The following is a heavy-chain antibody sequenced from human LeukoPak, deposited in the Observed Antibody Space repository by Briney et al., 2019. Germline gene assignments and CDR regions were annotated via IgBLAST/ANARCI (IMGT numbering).Heavy chain of an antibody. D-gene: IGHD3-3*01. V-gene: IGHV4-59*01. CDR2: IYYSGST. Sequence: SETLSLTCTVSGGSISSYYWSWIRQPPGKGVEWIGYIYYSGSTNYNPSLKSRVTISVDTSKNQFSLKLSSVTAADTAVYYCARETILYGMDVWGQGTTVTVSS. CDR1: GGSISSYY. CDR3: ARETILYGMDV. J-gene: IGHJ6*02.